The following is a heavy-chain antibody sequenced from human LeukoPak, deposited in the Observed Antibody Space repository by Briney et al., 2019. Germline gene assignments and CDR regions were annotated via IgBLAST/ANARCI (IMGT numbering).Heavy chain of an antibody. J-gene: IGHJ3*02. Sequence: GGSLRLSCAASGFTFSNYAMSWVRQAPGKGLEWVSAISGSGGDTYYADSVRGRFTISRDNSKNTLYLQMNSLRAEDTAVYYCAKYYYGSGSYFAFDIWGQGTMVTVSS. CDR1: GFTFSNYA. D-gene: IGHD3-10*01. CDR3: AKYYYGSGSYFAFDI. V-gene: IGHV3-23*01. CDR2: ISGSGGDT.